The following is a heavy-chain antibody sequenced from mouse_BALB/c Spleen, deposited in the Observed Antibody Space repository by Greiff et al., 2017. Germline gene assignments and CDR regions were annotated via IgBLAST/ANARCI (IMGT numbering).Heavy chain of an antibody. CDR1: GYAFSSYW. CDR3: ARSYDGYYGGFDY. J-gene: IGHJ2*01. CDR2: IYPGDGDT. V-gene: IGHV1-80*01. D-gene: IGHD2-3*01. Sequence: VQLHQSGAELVRPGSSVKISCKASGYAFSSYWMNWVKQRPGQGLEWIGQIYPGDGDTNYNGKFKGKATLTADKSSSTAYMQLSSLTSEDSAVYFCARSYDGYYGGFDYWGQGTTLTVSS.